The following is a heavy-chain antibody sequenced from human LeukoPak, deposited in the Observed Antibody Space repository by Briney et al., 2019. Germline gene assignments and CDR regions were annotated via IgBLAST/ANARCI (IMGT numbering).Heavy chain of an antibody. CDR2: IYHSGST. J-gene: IGHJ4*02. Sequence: SETLSLTCAVSGGSISSGGYSWSWIRQPPGKGLEWIGYIYHSGSTYYNPSLKSRVTISVDRSKNQFSLKLSSVTAADTAVYYCAGGPDMVRGVIIPYYFDYWGQGTLVTVSS. D-gene: IGHD3-10*01. CDR1: GGSISSGGYS. V-gene: IGHV4-30-2*01. CDR3: AGGPDMVRGVIIPYYFDY.